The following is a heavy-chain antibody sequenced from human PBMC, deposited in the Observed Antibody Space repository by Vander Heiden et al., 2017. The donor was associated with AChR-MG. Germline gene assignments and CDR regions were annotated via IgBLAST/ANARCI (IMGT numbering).Heavy chain of an antibody. Sequence: EVQLVETGGGLIQPGGSLRLSCAASGFTVSSNYMSWVRQAPGKGLEWVSVIYSGGSTYYADSVKGRFTISRDNSKNTLYLQMNSLRAEDTAVYYCARDRRKVRGVICGMDVWGQGTTVTVSS. D-gene: IGHD3-10*01. J-gene: IGHJ6*02. CDR1: GFTVSSNY. V-gene: IGHV3-53*02. CDR2: IYSGGST. CDR3: ARDRRKVRGVICGMDV.